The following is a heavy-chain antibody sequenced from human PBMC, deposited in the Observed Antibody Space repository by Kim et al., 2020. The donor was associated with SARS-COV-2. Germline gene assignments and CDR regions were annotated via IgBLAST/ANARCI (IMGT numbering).Heavy chain of an antibody. Sequence: SETLSLTCTVSGGSISSYYWSWIRQPPGKGLEWIGYIYYSGSTNYNPSLKSRVTISVDTSKNQFSLKLSSVTAADTAVYYCARRKQQLGDWYFDLWGRGTLVTVSS. V-gene: IGHV4-59*08. CDR2: IYYSGST. CDR3: ARRKQQLGDWYFDL. D-gene: IGHD6-13*01. J-gene: IGHJ2*01. CDR1: GGSISSYY.